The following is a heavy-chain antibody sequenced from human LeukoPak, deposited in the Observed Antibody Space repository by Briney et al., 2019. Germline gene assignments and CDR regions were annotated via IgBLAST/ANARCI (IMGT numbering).Heavy chain of an antibody. Sequence: ASVKVSCKASGGTFSSYAISWVRQAPGQGLEWMGRINPNSGGTNYAQKFQGRVTMTRDTSISTAYMELSRRRSDDTAVYYCARGRNCGGDCYEGWGQGTLVTVSS. CDR3: ARGRNCGGDCYEG. V-gene: IGHV1-2*06. CDR1: GGTFSSYA. J-gene: IGHJ4*02. CDR2: INPNSGGT. D-gene: IGHD2-21*02.